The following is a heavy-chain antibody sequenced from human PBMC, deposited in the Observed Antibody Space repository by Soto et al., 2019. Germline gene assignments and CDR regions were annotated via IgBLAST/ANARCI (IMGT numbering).Heavy chain of an antibody. Sequence: GVSVKVFCKASGYRFTDVHIHCVRQAPGPGLEWLGRINPNSGGTSTAQKFQGWVTMTTYTSISTASMELTRLTSDDTAIYYCARGDSTDCSNGVCSFFYNHDMDVWGQGTTVTVSS. D-gene: IGHD2-8*01. CDR1: GYRFTDVH. CDR3: ARGDSTDCSNGVCSFFYNHDMDV. CDR2: INPNSGGT. J-gene: IGHJ6*01. V-gene: IGHV1-2*04.